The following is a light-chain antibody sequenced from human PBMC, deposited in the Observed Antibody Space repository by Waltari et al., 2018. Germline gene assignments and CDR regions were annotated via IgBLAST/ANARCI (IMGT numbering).Light chain of an antibody. CDR3: QQYSNWPPT. CDR1: QSISSS. Sequence: EIVMTQSPATLSVSPGERATLSCKASQSISSSLAWYQQKPGQAPRLLIYGASTRATGIPARISGSGSGTELTLTISSLQSEDSAVYFCQQYSNWPPTFGQGTKVEIK. V-gene: IGKV3-15*01. CDR2: GAS. J-gene: IGKJ1*01.